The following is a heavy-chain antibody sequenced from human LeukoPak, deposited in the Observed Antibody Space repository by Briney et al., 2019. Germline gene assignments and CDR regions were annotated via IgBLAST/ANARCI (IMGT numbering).Heavy chain of an antibody. D-gene: IGHD2-2*02. Sequence: ASVKVSCKASGGTFSSYAISWVRQAPGQGLEWMGGIIPIFGTANYAQKFQGRVTITADESTSTAYMELSSLRSEDTAVYYCARLAGYCSSTSCYTEFDAFDIWGQGTMVTVSS. V-gene: IGHV1-69*13. CDR2: IIPIFGTA. CDR3: ARLAGYCSSTSCYTEFDAFDI. CDR1: GGTFSSYA. J-gene: IGHJ3*02.